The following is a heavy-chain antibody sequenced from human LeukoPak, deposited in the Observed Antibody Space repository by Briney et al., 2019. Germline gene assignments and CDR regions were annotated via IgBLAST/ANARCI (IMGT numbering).Heavy chain of an antibody. J-gene: IGHJ4*02. Sequence: ASVKVSCKASGYTFTSYDINWVRQATGQGLEWMGWMNPNSGNTGYAQKFQGRVTMTRNTSISTAYMELSSLRSEDTAVYYCARGYQGITFGGVIVIGDYWGQGTLVTVSS. V-gene: IGHV1-8*01. CDR1: GYTFTSYD. CDR3: ARGYQGITFGGVIVIGDY. CDR2: MNPNSGNT. D-gene: IGHD3-16*02.